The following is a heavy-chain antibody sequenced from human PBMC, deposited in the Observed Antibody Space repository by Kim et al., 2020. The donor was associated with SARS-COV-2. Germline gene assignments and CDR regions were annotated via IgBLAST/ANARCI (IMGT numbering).Heavy chain of an antibody. CDR3: AKSFSGSHFGNDY. J-gene: IGHJ4*02. D-gene: IGHD1-26*01. Sequence: GGSLRLSCAASGFTFNTYGMHWVRQAPGKGLEWVAAICYDGSNKYYSDSVKGRFIISRDNSKNTLYLQMNSLRIEDTAVYYCAKSFSGSHFGNDYWGQGTLVTVSS. V-gene: IGHV3-30*18. CDR2: ICYDGSNK. CDR1: GFTFNTYG.